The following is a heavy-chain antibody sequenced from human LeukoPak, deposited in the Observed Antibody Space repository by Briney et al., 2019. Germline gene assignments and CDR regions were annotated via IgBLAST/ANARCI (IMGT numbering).Heavy chain of an antibody. CDR3: AKGPGGGWYYFDY. D-gene: IGHD6-19*01. Sequence: GGSLRLSFAASGFTFSSYSMNWVRQAPGKGLEWVSSISSSSSYIYYADSVKGRFTISRDNSKNTLYLQMNSLRAEDTAVYYCAKGPGGGWYYFDYWGQGTLVTVSS. CDR2: ISSSSSYI. V-gene: IGHV3-21*01. J-gene: IGHJ4*02. CDR1: GFTFSSYS.